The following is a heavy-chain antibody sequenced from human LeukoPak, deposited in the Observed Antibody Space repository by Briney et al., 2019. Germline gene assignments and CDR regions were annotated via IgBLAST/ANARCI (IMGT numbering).Heavy chain of an antibody. V-gene: IGHV3-74*01. D-gene: IGHD3-16*01. CDR1: GFTFSGST. CDR3: VCLGLGGLSLD. J-gene: IGHJ4*02. CDR2: VNSDGSGT. Sequence: PGGSLRLSCAASGFTFSGSTMNWVRQAPGKGLVWVSHVNSDGSGTDYADSVKGRFTISRDNAKNTLYLQMNSLRVEDTAVYYCVCLGLGGLSLDWGQGTLVTVSS.